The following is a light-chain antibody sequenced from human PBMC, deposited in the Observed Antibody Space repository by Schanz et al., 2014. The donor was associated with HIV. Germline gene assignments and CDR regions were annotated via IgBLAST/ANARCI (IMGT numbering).Light chain of an antibody. V-gene: IGLV2-23*03. CDR3: SSYAGTTTFVV. J-gene: IGLJ2*01. CDR2: EGT. CDR1: SSDVGGYNL. Sequence: QSALTQPRSVSGSPGQSITISCTGTSSDVGGYNLVSWYQHHPDKAPKLIIYEGTKRPSGVSDRFSGSKSGNTASLTISGLQAEDEADYYCSSYAGTTTFVVFGGGTKLTVL.